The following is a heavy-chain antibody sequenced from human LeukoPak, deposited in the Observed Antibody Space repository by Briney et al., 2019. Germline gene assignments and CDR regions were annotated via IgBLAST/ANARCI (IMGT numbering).Heavy chain of an antibody. D-gene: IGHD2-15*01. CDR2: ISAYNGNT. J-gene: IGHJ5*02. CDR3: ARDMGYCSGGSCPFDP. V-gene: IGHV1-18*01. Sequence: ASVKVSCKASGYTFTSYGISWVRQAPGQGLEWMGWISAYNGNTNYAQELQGRVTMTTDTSTSTAYRELRSLRSDDTAVYYCARDMGYCSGGSCPFDPWGQGTLVTVSS. CDR1: GYTFTSYG.